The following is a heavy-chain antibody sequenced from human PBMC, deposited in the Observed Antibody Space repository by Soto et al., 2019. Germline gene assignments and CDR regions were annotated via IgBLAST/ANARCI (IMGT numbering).Heavy chain of an antibody. CDR2: INPNRGGT. V-gene: IGHV1-2*02. J-gene: IGHJ3*02. CDR3: ARGTQGLDAFDI. Sequence: ALVKVSCKSSGYTFTGYYMDGLRQAPGQGLEWMGWINPNRGGTNYAQKVQGRVTMTRDTPISTAYMELSRLRSDDTAVYYCARGTQGLDAFDIWGEGTMVTVSS. CDR1: GYTFTGYY. D-gene: IGHD1-1*01.